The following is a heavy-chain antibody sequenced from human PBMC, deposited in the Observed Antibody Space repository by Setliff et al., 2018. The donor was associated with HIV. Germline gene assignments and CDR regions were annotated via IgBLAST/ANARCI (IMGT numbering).Heavy chain of an antibody. J-gene: IGHJ6*03. CDR2: ISAYNGNT. CDR3: ARCGPNYDSSGYYYMDV. CDR1: GYTFTSYG. Sequence: ASVKVSCKASGYTFTSYGISWVRQAPGQGLEWMGWISAYNGNTNYAQKLQGRVTMTTDTSTSTAYMELRSLRSDDTAVYYCARCGPNYDSSGYYYMDVWGKGTTVTISS. D-gene: IGHD3-22*01. V-gene: IGHV1-18*01.